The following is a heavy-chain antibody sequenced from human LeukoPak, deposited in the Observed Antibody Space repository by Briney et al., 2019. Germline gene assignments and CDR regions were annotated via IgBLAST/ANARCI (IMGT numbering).Heavy chain of an antibody. Sequence: GGSLRLFCAASGFTFRSHAMSWVRQAPGKGLEWVSATSGSGGSTDYADSVKGRFTISRDNSKNTLYLQMTCLRAEDTAVYYCAKGGLYYDSSLQHWGQGTLVTVSS. CDR1: GFTFRSHA. V-gene: IGHV3-23*01. CDR2: TSGSGGST. CDR3: AKGGLYYDSSLQH. J-gene: IGHJ1*01. D-gene: IGHD3-22*01.